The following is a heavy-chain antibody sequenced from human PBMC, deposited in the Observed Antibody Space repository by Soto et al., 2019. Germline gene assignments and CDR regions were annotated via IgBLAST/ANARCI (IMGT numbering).Heavy chain of an antibody. V-gene: IGHV1-8*01. CDR1: GYTFTSYD. CDR2: MSPNSGTT. D-gene: IGHD3-3*01. CDR3: ARTIFGVATYYFDD. Sequence: GASVKVSCKASGYTFTSYDISWVRQATGQGLEWMGWMSPNSGTTGYAQKFQGRVTMSRNTSISTAYMELSSLRSEDTAVYYCARTIFGVATYYFDDWGQGTLVTVSS. J-gene: IGHJ4*02.